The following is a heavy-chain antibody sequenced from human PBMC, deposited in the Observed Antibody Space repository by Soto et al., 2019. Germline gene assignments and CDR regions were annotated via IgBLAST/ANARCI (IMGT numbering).Heavy chain of an antibody. D-gene: IGHD3-10*01. J-gene: IGHJ5*02. CDR3: ARERALLLWFGELINWFDP. CDR1: GGSFSGYY. V-gene: IGHV4-34*01. Sequence: SETLSLTCAVYGGSFSGYYWSWIRQPPGKGLEWIGEINHSGSTNYNPSLRSRVTISVDTSKNQFSLKLSSVTAADTAVYYCARERALLLWFGELINWFDPWGQGTLVTVSS. CDR2: INHSGST.